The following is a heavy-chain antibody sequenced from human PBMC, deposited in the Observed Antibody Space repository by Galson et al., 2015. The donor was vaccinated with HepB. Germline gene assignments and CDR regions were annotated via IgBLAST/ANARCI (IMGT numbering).Heavy chain of an antibody. CDR3: ARHKTFLGATGAFDI. V-gene: IGHV5-10-1*01. J-gene: IGHJ3*02. D-gene: IGHD1-26*01. Sequence: QSGAEVKKPGESLRISCKGSGYSFTSYWISWVRQMPGKGLEWMGRIDPSDSYTNYSPSFQGHVTISADKSISTAYLQWSSLKASDTAMYYCARHKTFLGATGAFDIWGQGTMVTVSS. CDR1: GYSFTSYW. CDR2: IDPSDSYT.